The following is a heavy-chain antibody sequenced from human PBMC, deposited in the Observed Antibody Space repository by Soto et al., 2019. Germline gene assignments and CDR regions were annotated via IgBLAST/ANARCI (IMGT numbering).Heavy chain of an antibody. D-gene: IGHD2-15*01. V-gene: IGHV1-18*01. Sequence: ASVKVSCKASGYTFTSYGISWVRQAPGQGLEWMGWISAYNGNTNYAQKLQGRVTMTTDTSTSTAYMELRSLRSDDTAVYYCARPNGVVDSTYYYYCGMDVWGQGTTVTVSS. CDR2: ISAYNGNT. J-gene: IGHJ6*02. CDR1: GYTFTSYG. CDR3: ARPNGVVDSTYYYYCGMDV.